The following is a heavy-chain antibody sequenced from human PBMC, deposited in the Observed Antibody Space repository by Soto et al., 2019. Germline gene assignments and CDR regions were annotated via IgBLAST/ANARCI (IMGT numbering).Heavy chain of an antibody. V-gene: IGHV3-30-3*01. CDR2: ISYDGSEE. CDR3: ARDRDEILTGYHDY. D-gene: IGHD3-9*01. Sequence: QVHLVESGGGVVQPGKSLRLSCTGSGFSFSKFAMHWVRRAPGKGLEWVAVISYDGSEEYYADSVKGRFTISRDKSKNTLYLQMSSLRGEDTAVYYCARDRDEILTGYHDYWGQGTVVTVST. J-gene: IGHJ4*02. CDR1: GFSFSKFA.